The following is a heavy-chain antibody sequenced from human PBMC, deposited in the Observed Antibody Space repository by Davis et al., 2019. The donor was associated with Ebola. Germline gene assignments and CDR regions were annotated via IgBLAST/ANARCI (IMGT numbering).Heavy chain of an antibody. CDR2: IYYRGTT. D-gene: IGHD1-26*01. CDR3: VRRRLSFEAIDY. V-gene: IGHV4-39*01. J-gene: IGHJ4*02. CDR1: GDSINTDRYY. Sequence: MPSETLSLTCTVSGDSINTDRYYWGWIRQPPGKGLEWIGSIYYRGTTYYTPSLKSRVTISVDTSKNQFSLKLSSVSAADTAVYYCVRRRLSFEAIDYWGQGTLVTVSS.